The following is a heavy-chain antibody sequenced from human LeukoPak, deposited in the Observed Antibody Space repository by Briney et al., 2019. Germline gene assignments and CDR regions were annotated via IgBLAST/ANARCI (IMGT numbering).Heavy chain of an antibody. D-gene: IGHD3-22*01. Sequence: PGGSLRLSCAASGFTFSSYAMSWVRQAPGKGLEWVSAISGSGGSTYYADSVKGRFTIFRDNSKNTLYLQMNSLRAEDTAVYYCAKALHYYDNSGYFYYFDYWGQGTLVTVSS. CDR2: ISGSGGST. CDR1: GFTFSSYA. CDR3: AKALHYYDNSGYFYYFDY. V-gene: IGHV3-23*01. J-gene: IGHJ4*02.